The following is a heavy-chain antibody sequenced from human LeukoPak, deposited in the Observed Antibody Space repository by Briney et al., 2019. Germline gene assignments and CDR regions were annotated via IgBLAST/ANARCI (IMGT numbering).Heavy chain of an antibody. CDR3: ARPYYYDSSGYWYYFDY. D-gene: IGHD3-22*01. J-gene: IGHJ4*02. V-gene: IGHV1-69*13. Sequence: SVKVSCKASGGTFSSYAISWVRQAPGQGLEWMGGIIPIFGTANYAQKFQGRVTITADESTSTAYMELSSLRSEDTAVYYCARPYYYDSSGYWYYFDYWGQGTLVTVSS. CDR1: GGTFSSYA. CDR2: IIPIFGTA.